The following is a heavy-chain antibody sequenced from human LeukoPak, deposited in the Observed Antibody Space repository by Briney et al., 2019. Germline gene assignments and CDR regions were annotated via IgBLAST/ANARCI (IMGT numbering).Heavy chain of an antibody. J-gene: IGHJ3*02. CDR1: GGTFSSYA. CDR3: ARDSAALIVVATDDAFDI. CDR2: IIPIFGTA. D-gene: IGHD3-22*01. V-gene: IGHV1-69*05. Sequence: ASVKVSCKASGGTFSSYAISWVRQAPGQGPEWMGRIIPIFGTANYAQKFQGRVTITTDESTSTAYMELSSLRSEGTAVYYCARDSAALIVVATDDAFDIWGQRTMVTVSS.